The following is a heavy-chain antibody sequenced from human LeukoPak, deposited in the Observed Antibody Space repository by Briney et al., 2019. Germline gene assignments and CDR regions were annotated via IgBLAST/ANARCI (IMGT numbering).Heavy chain of an antibody. CDR3: ARAGPRYDYVWGSYRYLGFDP. D-gene: IGHD3-16*02. CDR1: GYSISSANW. V-gene: IGHV4-28*03. Sequence: SDTLSLTCAVSGYSISSANWWGWIRQPAGQGLEWIGRIYTSGSTNYNPSLKSRVTMSVDTSKNQFSLKLSSVTAADTAVYYCARAGPRYDYVWGSYRYLGFDPWGQGTLVTVSS. J-gene: IGHJ5*02. CDR2: IYTSGST.